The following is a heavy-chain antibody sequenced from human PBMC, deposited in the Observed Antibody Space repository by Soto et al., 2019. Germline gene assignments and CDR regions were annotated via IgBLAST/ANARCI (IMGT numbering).Heavy chain of an antibody. J-gene: IGHJ6*03. CDR2: ISGTGNTI. D-gene: IGHD2-2*01. CDR3: AREDMDQLLSHLFYYYMDI. Sequence: QAQLVESGGALVKPGGSLRLSCAASGFTFNDYYMSWIRRAPGKGLEWVAYISGTGNTIYYADAVKGRFTISRDNAKKSLYLQMNSLGADDTAVCYCAREDMDQLLSHLFYYYMDIWGRGTTVTVSS. CDR1: GFTFNDYY. V-gene: IGHV3-11*01.